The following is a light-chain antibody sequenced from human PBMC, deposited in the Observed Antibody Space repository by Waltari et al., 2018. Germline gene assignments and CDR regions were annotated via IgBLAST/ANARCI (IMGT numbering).Light chain of an antibody. V-gene: IGKV1-5*03. CDR2: KAS. Sequence: DIQMTQSPSTLSASVGDRVTITCRASQSIVSWVAWYQQKPGKAPKLLIDKASSLQSGVPSTFSGSGSGTDFTLTISSLQPDDFATYYCQQYVSGCTFGQGTNLEIK. CDR1: QSIVSW. CDR3: QQYVSGCT. J-gene: IGKJ2*02.